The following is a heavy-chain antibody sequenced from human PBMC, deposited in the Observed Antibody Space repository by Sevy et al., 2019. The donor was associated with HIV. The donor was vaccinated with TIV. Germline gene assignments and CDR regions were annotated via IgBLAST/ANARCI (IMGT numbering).Heavy chain of an antibody. J-gene: IGHJ6*02. Sequence: GGSLRLSCAASGFRFSDYAMHWIRQAPGKGLEWVSSISWNSVSLDYADSVKGRFTISRDNAKNSRYLQMNRLRSEDTALYYCAKDNRPATMSNSSYYYYYGMDVWGQGTTVTVSS. D-gene: IGHD6-6*01. CDR3: AKDNRPATMSNSSYYYYYGMDV. CDR2: ISWNSVSL. CDR1: GFRFSDYA. V-gene: IGHV3-9*01.